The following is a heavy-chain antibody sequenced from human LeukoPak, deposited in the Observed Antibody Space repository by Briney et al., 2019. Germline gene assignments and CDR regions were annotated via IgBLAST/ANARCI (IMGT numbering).Heavy chain of an antibody. D-gene: IGHD6-13*01. J-gene: IGHJ6*02. CDR2: ISGSGGST. CDR3: ARIGQQLVRGGMDV. V-gene: IGHV3-23*01. CDR1: GFTFSSYA. Sequence: PGGSLRLSCAASGFTFSSYAMSWVRQAPGKGLEWVSAISGSGGSTYYADSVKGRFTISRDNSKNTLYLQMNSLRAEDTAVYYCARIGQQLVRGGMDVWGQGTTVTVSS.